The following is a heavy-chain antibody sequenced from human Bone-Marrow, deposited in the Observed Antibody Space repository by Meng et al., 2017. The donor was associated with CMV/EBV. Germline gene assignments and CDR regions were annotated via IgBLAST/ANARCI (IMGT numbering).Heavy chain of an antibody. CDR1: GYTFTGYY. J-gene: IGHJ6*02. V-gene: IGHV1-2*02. D-gene: IGHD5/OR15-5a*01. Sequence: ASVKVSCKASGYTFTGYYMHWVRQAPGQGLEWMGWINPNSGGTNYAQKFQGRVTMTRDTSISTAYMELSRLRSDDTAVYYCAREEVYTSTFYYYGMDVWGQGTTVTGSS. CDR2: INPNSGGT. CDR3: AREEVYTSTFYYYGMDV.